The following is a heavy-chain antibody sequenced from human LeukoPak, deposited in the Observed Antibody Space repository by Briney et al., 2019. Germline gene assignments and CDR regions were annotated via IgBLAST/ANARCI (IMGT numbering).Heavy chain of an antibody. CDR3: ARHRSGWLQSSFDY. Sequence: GGSLRLSCAASGFSFSVYWMHWVRQAPGKGPVWVSRIKTDGSITDYADFVKGRFTISRDNAKNTLYLQMNSLRAEDTAVYYCARHRSGWLQSSFDYWGQGTLVTVSS. CDR1: GFSFSVYW. CDR2: IKTDGSIT. J-gene: IGHJ4*02. D-gene: IGHD5-24*01. V-gene: IGHV3-74*01.